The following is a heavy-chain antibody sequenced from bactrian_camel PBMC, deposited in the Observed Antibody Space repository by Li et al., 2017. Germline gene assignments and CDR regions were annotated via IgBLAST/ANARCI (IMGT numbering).Heavy chain of an antibody. Sequence: QVQLVESGGGSVQAGGSLRLSCAASGDTYSSFCMSWFRQAPGQEREGVASRDSFGGTRYADSVKGRFTISRDNAKNTLYLQMNNLKSEDTAVYYCVRALTIVTTVFTIWGQGTQVTVS. J-gene: IGHJ4*01. CDR3: VRALTIVTTVFTI. CDR1: GDTYSSFC. CDR2: RDSFGGT. D-gene: IGHD4*01. V-gene: IGHV3S26*01.